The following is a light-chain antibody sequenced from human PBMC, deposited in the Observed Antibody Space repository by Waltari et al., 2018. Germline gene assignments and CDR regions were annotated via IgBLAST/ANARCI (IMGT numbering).Light chain of an antibody. CDR3: QQSYSTPLMYT. CDR1: QSISNY. CDR2: GAS. V-gene: IGKV1-39*01. Sequence: DIQITQSPSSLSASVGDRVTITCRASQSISNYLNWYQQKPGKAPKLLIYGASSLQSGVPSRFSGSGSGTDFTLTISSLQPEDFATYYCQQSYSTPLMYTFGQGTKLEIK. J-gene: IGKJ2*01.